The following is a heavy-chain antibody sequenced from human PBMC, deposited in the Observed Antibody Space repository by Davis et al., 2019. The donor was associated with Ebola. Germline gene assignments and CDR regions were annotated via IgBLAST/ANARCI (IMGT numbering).Heavy chain of an antibody. J-gene: IGHJ6*02. V-gene: IGHV3-23*01. Sequence: PGGSLRLSCAASGFTFSSYAMSWVRQAPGKGLEWVSAISGSGGSTYYADSVKGRFTISRDNSKNTLYLQMNSLRDEDTAVYYCARDLGYCSSTSCPGLYYYYGMDVWGQGTTVTVSS. D-gene: IGHD2-2*01. CDR3: ARDLGYCSSTSCPGLYYYYGMDV. CDR2: ISGSGGST. CDR1: GFTFSSYA.